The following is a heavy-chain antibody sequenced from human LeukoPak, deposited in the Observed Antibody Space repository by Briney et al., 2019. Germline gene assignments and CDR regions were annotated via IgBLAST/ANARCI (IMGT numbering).Heavy chain of an antibody. CDR3: ALFSYDSSGYYN. Sequence: GGSLRLSCAASGFTVSSNYMSWVRQAPGKGLEWVSIIYSVGSTYYADSVKGRFTISRDNSKNTLYLQMNSLRAEDTAVYYCALFSYDSSGYYNWGQGTLVTVSS. CDR2: IYSVGST. V-gene: IGHV3-53*01. J-gene: IGHJ4*02. CDR1: GFTVSSNY. D-gene: IGHD3-22*01.